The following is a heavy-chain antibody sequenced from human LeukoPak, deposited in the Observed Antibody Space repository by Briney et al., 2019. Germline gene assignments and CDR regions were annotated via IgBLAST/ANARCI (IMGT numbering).Heavy chain of an antibody. CDR1: GGSFSGHY. Sequence: SETLSLTCAVYGGSFSGHYWSWIRQPPGKGLEWIGEINHSGSTNYNPSLKSRVTISVDTSKSQFSLKMRTVTAADTAVYYCARESHYDSSGYYYGVYYFDYWGQGTLVTVSS. V-gene: IGHV4-34*01. CDR2: INHSGST. D-gene: IGHD3-22*01. CDR3: ARESHYDSSGYYYGVYYFDY. J-gene: IGHJ4*02.